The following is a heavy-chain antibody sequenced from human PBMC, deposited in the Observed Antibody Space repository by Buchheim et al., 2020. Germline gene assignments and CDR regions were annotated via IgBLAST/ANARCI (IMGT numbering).Heavy chain of an antibody. D-gene: IGHD5-18*01. CDR2: IKQDGSEK. J-gene: IGHJ2*01. CDR1: GFTFSTHW. V-gene: IGHV3-7*03. Sequence: EVQLVESGGGLVQPGGSLRLSCAASGFTFSTHWMTWVRQTPGKGLEWVANIKQDGSEKYYVDSVKGRFTISRDNSKNTLYLQMNSLRAEDTAVYYCAKDKRRNSYDIWYFDLWGRGTL. CDR3: AKDKRRNSYDIWYFDL.